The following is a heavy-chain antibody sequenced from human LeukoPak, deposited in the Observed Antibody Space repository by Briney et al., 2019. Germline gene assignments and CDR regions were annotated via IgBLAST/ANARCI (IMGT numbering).Heavy chain of an antibody. J-gene: IGHJ6*01. Sequence: SETLTVTCTVSGGSISSYYWSWIRQPPGKGLEWIGYIYYSGSTNYNPSLKSRVTLSVDTSKNQFSLKLSSVTAADTAVYYCASPGYCSGGRSYGMDVWGEGTTASLSS. CDR1: GGSISSYY. V-gene: IGHV4-59*08. CDR3: ASPGYCSGGRSYGMDV. CDR2: IYYSGST. D-gene: IGHD2-15*01.